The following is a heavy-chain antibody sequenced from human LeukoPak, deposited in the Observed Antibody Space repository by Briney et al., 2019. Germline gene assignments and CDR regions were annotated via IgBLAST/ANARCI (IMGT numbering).Heavy chain of an antibody. CDR2: IIPIFGTA. Sequence: ASVKVSCKASGGTFSSYAISWVRQAPGQGLEWMGGIIPIFGTANYAQKFQGRVTITTDESTSTAYMELSSLRSEDTAVYYCASGRGDLGYYFDYWGQGTLVTVSS. CDR1: GGTFSSYA. V-gene: IGHV1-69*05. D-gene: IGHD4-17*01. J-gene: IGHJ4*02. CDR3: ASGRGDLGYYFDY.